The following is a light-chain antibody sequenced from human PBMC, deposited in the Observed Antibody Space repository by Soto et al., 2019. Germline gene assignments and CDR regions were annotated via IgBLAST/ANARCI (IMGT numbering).Light chain of an antibody. CDR1: QGITSW. Sequence: DIQMTQSPSSVSASVGDRVTITCRASQGITSWVAWYQQKPGRAPKLLIYAASSVQSGVPSRFSGSGAGTDFTLTISSLQPEDFATYYFLQASSFPLTVGGGTKGEIK. V-gene: IGKV1-12*01. CDR2: AAS. J-gene: IGKJ4*01. CDR3: LQASSFPLT.